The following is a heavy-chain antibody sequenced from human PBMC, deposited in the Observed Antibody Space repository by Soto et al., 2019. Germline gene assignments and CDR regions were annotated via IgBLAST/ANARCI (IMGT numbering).Heavy chain of an antibody. CDR1: GYTFTSYD. Sequence: ASVKVSCKASGYTFTSYDMHWVRQAPGQGLEWMGWMNPNSGNTGYAQKFQGRVTMTRNTSISTAYMELSSLRSEDTAVYYCARGSYYGSGEGYWGQGTLVTVSS. V-gene: IGHV1-8*02. CDR3: ARGSYYGSGEGY. J-gene: IGHJ4*02. CDR2: MNPNSGNT. D-gene: IGHD3-10*01.